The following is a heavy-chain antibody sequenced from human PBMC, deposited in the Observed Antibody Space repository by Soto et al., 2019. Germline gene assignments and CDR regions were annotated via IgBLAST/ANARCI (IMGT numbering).Heavy chain of an antibody. Sequence: EVQLVESGGGLVQPGGSLRLSCAASGFTVSNSYMSWVRQAPGKGLEYVSVIYSGGGTYYADSVKGRFTISRDNSKNTLYLQMNSLGAEDTAVYYCARSPTRTNYADNFDPWGQGTLVTVSS. CDR2: IYSGGGT. J-gene: IGHJ5*02. CDR3: ARSPTRTNYADNFDP. V-gene: IGHV3-66*01. CDR1: GFTVSNSY. D-gene: IGHD4-4*01.